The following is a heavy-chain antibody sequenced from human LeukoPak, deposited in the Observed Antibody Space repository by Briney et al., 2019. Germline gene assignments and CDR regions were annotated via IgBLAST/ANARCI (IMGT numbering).Heavy chain of an antibody. V-gene: IGHV3-9*03. CDR1: GFTFDDYA. CDR2: ISWNSGSI. D-gene: IGHD3-10*01. J-gene: IGHJ4*02. Sequence: GRSLRLSCAASGFTFDDYAMHWVRQAPGKGLEWVSGISWNSGSIGYADSVKGRFTISRDNAKNSLYLQMNSLRAEDMALYYCAKDAGSYYGSGRLDYWAREPWSPSPQ. CDR3: AKDAGSYYGSGRLDY.